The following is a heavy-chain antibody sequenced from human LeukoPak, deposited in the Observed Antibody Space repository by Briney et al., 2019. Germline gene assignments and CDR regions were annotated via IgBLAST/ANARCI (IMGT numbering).Heavy chain of an antibody. CDR3: ARDVTSSGKGLDY. CDR1: GYTFTSYY. Sequence: GASVKVSCKASGYTFTSYYMHWVRQAPGQGLGWMGGIIPIFGTANYAQKFQGRVTITADESTSTAYMELSSLRSEDTAVYYCARDVTSSGKGLDYWGQGTLVTVSS. D-gene: IGHD3-10*01. V-gene: IGHV1-69*13. CDR2: IIPIFGTA. J-gene: IGHJ4*02.